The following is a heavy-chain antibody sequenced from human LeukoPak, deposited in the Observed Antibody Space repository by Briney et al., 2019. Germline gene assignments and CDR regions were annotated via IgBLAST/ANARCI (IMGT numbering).Heavy chain of an antibody. J-gene: IGHJ3*02. V-gene: IGHV4-34*01. Sequence: SETLSLTCAVSGVSFCNFHWCWHRPSPGKGLEWIGEINYSRTPTYNPSLKSRVTISVDTPKNQFSLKLSSVTAADTAVYYCASGLDRDAFDIWGQGTMLTL. D-gene: IGHD1-14*01. CDR2: INYSRTP. CDR1: GVSFCNFH. CDR3: ASGLDRDAFDI.